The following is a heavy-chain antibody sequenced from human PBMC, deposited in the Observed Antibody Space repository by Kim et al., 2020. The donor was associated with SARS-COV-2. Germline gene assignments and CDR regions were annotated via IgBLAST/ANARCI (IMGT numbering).Heavy chain of an antibody. CDR2: IIPILGIA. CDR3: WVYCSSTSCYTDY. V-gene: IGHV1-69*04. CDR1: GGTFSSYA. J-gene: IGHJ4*02. Sequence: SVKVSCQASGGTFSSYAISWVRQAPGQGLEWMGRIIPILGIANYAQKFQGRVTITADKSTSTAYMELSSLRSEDTAVYYCWVYCSSTSCYTDYWGQGTLVTVSS. D-gene: IGHD2-2*02.